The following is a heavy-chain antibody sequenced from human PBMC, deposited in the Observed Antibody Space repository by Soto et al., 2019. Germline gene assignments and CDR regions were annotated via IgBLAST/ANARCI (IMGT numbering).Heavy chain of an antibody. CDR1: VGTFSSYA. CDR2: IIPIFGTA. V-gene: IGHV1-69*06. CDR3: ARDSYSNFQFDP. D-gene: IGHD4-4*01. Sequence: SVKVSCKASVGTFSSYAISWVRQAPGQGLEWMGGIIPIFGTANYAQKFQGRVTITADKSTSTAYMELSSLRSEDTAVYYCARDSYSNFQFDPWGQGTLVTVSS. J-gene: IGHJ5*02.